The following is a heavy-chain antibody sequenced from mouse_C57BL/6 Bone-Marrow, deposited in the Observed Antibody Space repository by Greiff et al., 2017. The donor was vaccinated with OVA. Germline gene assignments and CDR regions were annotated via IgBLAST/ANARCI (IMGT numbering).Heavy chain of an antibody. CDR3: TRSYSNYGDFDY. J-gene: IGHJ2*01. D-gene: IGHD2-5*01. CDR2: IDPETGGT. CDR1: GYTFTDYE. V-gene: IGHV1-15*01. Sequence: QVQLQQSGAELVRPGASVTLSCKASGYTFTDYEMHWVKQTPVHGLEWIGAIDPETGGTAYNQKFKDKAILTAAKSSSTAYMELRSLTSEDSAVYYCTRSYSNYGDFDYWGQGTTLTVSS.